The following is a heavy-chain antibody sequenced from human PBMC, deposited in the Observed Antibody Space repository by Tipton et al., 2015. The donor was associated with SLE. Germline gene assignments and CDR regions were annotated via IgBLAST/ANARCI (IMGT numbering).Heavy chain of an antibody. CDR1: EFTFSRHW. D-gene: IGHD5-24*01. J-gene: IGHJ4*02. Sequence: SLRLSCAASEFTFSRHWMSWVRQAPGKGLEWVANINQDGSEKNYVDSVRGRFTISRDNANNSLYLQMNSLRDEDTAVYYCARGDANSGDYWGQGTLATVSS. CDR2: INQDGSEK. CDR3: ARGDANSGDY. V-gene: IGHV3-7*04.